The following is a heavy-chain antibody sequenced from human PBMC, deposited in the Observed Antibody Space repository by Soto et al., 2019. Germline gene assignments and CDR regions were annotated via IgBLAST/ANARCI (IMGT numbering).Heavy chain of an antibody. V-gene: IGHV1-46*01. Sequence: QVQLLQSGAEVKKPGASVTISCETSGYTFTSYYIHWVRQAPGHGLEWMGVINPGGGSTSYSQNFRDRVTMTSDTSTSSVYMELKSLRSNDTAVYYCAILESGSLFDYWGQGTLVTVSS. CDR2: INPGGGST. CDR1: GYTFTSYY. CDR3: AILESGSLFDY. D-gene: IGHD3-3*01. J-gene: IGHJ4*02.